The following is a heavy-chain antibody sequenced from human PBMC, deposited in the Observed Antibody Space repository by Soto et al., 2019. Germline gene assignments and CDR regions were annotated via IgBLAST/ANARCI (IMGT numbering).Heavy chain of an antibody. CDR2: IYYSGST. D-gene: IGHD3-10*01. J-gene: IGHJ5*02. V-gene: IGHV4-39*01. Sequence: SETLSLTCTVSGGSISSSSYYWGWIRQPPGKGLEWIGSIYYSGSTYYNPSLKSRVTVSVDTSKNQFSLKLSSVTAADTAVYYCAACITMVRGVIPFDPWGQGTLVTVSS. CDR1: GGSISSSSYY. CDR3: AACITMVRGVIPFDP.